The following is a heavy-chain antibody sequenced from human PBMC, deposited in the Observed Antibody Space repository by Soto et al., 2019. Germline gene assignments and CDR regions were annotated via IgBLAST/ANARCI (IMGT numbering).Heavy chain of an antibody. CDR3: ARVVMTTVPESYYYGMDV. CDR1: GYSLTSYA. J-gene: IGHJ6*02. V-gene: IGHV1-3*01. Sequence: ASVKVSFRASGYSLTSYAIYWVRQAPGQRLEWMGCINAGNGKTKYSQKLQGRVTFNGDESASTAYMELTSLRSEDTAVYYCARVVMTTVPESYYYGMDVWGQGTTVTVS. D-gene: IGHD4-4*01. CDR2: INAGNGKT.